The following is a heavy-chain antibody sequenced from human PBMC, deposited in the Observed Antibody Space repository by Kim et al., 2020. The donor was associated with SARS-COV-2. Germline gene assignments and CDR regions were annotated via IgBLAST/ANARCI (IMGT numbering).Heavy chain of an antibody. D-gene: IGHD6-13*01. CDR3: ARDRRADKALDGFNL. Sequence: GGSLRLSCAASGFNFSTFGMHWVRQAPGKGLEWMALISYQGGDKFYADSVKGRFTISRDNSRNMLYLQLNSLRPEDTAVFYCARDRRADKALDGFNLWG. CDR1: GFNFSTFG. CDR2: ISYQGGDK. J-gene: IGHJ3*01. V-gene: IGHV3-30*03.